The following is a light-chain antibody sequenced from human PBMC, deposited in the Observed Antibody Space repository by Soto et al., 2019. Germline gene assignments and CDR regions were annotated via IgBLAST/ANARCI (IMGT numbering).Light chain of an antibody. V-gene: IGKV3-20*01. CDR3: QQYGSSPTWT. J-gene: IGKJ1*01. CDR2: DGS. CDR1: QTVRNNY. Sequence: EFVLTQSPGTLSLSPGERSTLSCRASQTVRNNYLAWYQQKPGQAPRLLIFDGSSRATGIPDRFSGSGSGTDFTLTIRRLEPEDFAVYYCQQYGSSPTWTFGQGTTGDIK.